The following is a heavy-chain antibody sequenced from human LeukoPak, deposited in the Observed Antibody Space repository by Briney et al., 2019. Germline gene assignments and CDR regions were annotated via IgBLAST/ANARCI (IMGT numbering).Heavy chain of an antibody. V-gene: IGHV5-51*01. CDR1: GYSFADYW. CDR2: IYPGDSDT. J-gene: IGHJ6*03. CDR3: ARLGVVPAAIGIYYYYYMDV. D-gene: IGHD2-2*02. Sequence: AGESLKISCTASGYSFADYWVGWVRQMPGKDLEWMGIIYPGDSDTRYSPSFQGQVTISADKSISTAYLQWSSLKASDTAMYYCARLGVVPAAIGIYYYYYMDVWGKGTTVTVSS.